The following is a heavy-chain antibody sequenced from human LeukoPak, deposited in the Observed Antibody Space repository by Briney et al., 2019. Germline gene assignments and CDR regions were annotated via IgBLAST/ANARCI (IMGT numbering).Heavy chain of an antibody. D-gene: IGHD3-10*01. Sequence: VASVTVSCKASGYTFTGYYMHWVRQSPGQGLEWMGWINPNSGGTNYAQKFQGRVTMTRDTSISTAYMDLSRLRSDDTAVYYCARSGVRDHFDYWGQGTLVTVSS. CDR2: INPNSGGT. V-gene: IGHV1-2*02. J-gene: IGHJ4*02. CDR3: ARSGVRDHFDY. CDR1: GYTFTGYY.